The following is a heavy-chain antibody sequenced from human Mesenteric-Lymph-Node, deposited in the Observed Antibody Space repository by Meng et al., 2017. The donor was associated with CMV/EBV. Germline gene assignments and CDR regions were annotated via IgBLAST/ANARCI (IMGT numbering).Heavy chain of an antibody. CDR2: ISGSGGRT. V-gene: IGHV3-23*01. D-gene: IGHD2-21*02. CDR1: GFTFSSYA. CDR3: ARYCARGEGCYYYYGMDV. J-gene: IGHJ6*02. Sequence: GESLKISCAASGFTFSSYAMNWVRQAPGKGLEWVSTISGSGGRTYYADSVKGRFTISRDNSKNTLYLKMNSLRAEDTAVYYCARYCARGEGCYYYYGMDVWGQGTTVTVSS.